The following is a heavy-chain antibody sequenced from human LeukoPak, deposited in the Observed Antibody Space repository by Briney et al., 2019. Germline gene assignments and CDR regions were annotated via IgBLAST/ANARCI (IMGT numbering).Heavy chain of an antibody. CDR2: ISSSGSTI. CDR1: GFTFSSYE. CDR3: ARAYCGGDCYCDY. V-gene: IGHV3-48*03. Sequence: PGGSLRHSCAASGFTFSSYEMNWVRQAPGKGLEWVSYISSSGSTIYYADSVKGRFTISRDNAKNSLYLQMNSLRAEDTAVYYCARAYCGGDCYCDYWGQGTLVTVSS. D-gene: IGHD2-21*02. J-gene: IGHJ4*02.